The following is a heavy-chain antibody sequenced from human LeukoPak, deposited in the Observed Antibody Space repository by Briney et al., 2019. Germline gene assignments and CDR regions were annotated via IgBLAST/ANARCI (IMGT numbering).Heavy chain of an antibody. Sequence: KPSETLSLTCTVSGGSISSSSYYWGWIRQPPGKGLEWIGSIYYSGSTYYNPSLKSRVTISVDTSKNQFSLKLSSVTAADTAVYYCARDWALMVRGIDYWGQGTLVTVSS. CDR3: ARDWALMVRGIDY. V-gene: IGHV4-39*07. CDR2: IYYSGST. J-gene: IGHJ4*02. CDR1: GGSISSSSYY. D-gene: IGHD3-10*01.